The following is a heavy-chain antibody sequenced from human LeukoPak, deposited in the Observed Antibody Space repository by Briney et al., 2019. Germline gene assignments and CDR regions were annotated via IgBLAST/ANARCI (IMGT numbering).Heavy chain of an antibody. CDR3: AKDLEQWLVRGGLDY. V-gene: IGHV3-48*01. J-gene: IGHJ4*02. Sequence: GGSLRLSCAASGFTFSSYSMNWVRQAPGKGLEWVSYIGSSSSTIYYGDSVKGRFTISRDNSKNTLYVQMNSLRAEDTAVYYYAKDLEQWLVRGGLDYWGQGTLVTVSS. CDR1: GFTFSSYS. CDR2: IGSSSSTI. D-gene: IGHD6-19*01.